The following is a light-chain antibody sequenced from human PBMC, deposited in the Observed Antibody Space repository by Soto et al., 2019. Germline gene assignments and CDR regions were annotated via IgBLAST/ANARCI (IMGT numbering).Light chain of an antibody. CDR2: VTF. CDR3: QQYNSWPPALT. CDR1: QGVGNN. Sequence: EIVMTQSPATLSVSPGGRATLSCRASQGVGNNLAWYQQKPGLAPRLFIFVTFTRATGVPARFSGSGSGTAFTLTISSLQSEDFAIYYCQQYNSWPPALTFGGGTKVEI. J-gene: IGKJ4*01. V-gene: IGKV3-15*01.